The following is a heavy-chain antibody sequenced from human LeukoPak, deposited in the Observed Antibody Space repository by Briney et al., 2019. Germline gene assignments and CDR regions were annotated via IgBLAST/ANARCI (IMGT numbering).Heavy chain of an antibody. Sequence: GGSLRLSCAASGFTFSSFWMSWVRQAPGKGLEWVANIKQDGSEKYYVDSVKGRFTTSRDNAKNSLYLQMNSLRAEDTAVYYCARDLERFGAPMIVVVDAFDIWGQGTMVTVSS. CDR3: ARDLERFGAPMIVVVDAFDI. CDR1: GFTFSSFW. D-gene: IGHD3-22*01. V-gene: IGHV3-7*01. J-gene: IGHJ3*02. CDR2: IKQDGSEK.